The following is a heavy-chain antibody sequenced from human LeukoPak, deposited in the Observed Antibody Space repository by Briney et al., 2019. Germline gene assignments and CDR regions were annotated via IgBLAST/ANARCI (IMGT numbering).Heavy chain of an antibody. CDR3: ARVIVPPRFSDYRDV. D-gene: IGHD1-26*01. CDR1: GGSINSGNYY. Sequence: PSETLSLTCTVSGGSINSGNYYWTWIRQPAGKGLEWIGRFFATGSTSSSHNPSLSGRASISVDTSKNQFSLELNSVTAADSAVFFGARVIVPPRFSDYRDVGEKGPAVPV. J-gene: IGHJ6*03. V-gene: IGHV4-61*02. CDR2: FFATGST.